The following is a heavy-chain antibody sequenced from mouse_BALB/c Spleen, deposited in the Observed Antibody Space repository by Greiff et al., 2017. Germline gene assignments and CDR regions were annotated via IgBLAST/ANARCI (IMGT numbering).Heavy chain of an antibody. V-gene: IGHV5-6-3*01. CDR3: ARVPSCDY. CDR1: GFTFSSYG. J-gene: IGHJ2*01. CDR2: INSNGGST. Sequence: EVQGVESGGGLVQPGGSLKLSCAASGFTFSSYGMSWVRQTPDKRLELVATINSNGGSTYYPDSVKGRFTISRDNAKNTLYLQMSSLKSEDTAMYYCARVPSCDYWGQGTTLTVSS.